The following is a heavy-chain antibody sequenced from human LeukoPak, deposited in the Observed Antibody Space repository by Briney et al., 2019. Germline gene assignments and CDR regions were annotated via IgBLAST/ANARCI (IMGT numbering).Heavy chain of an antibody. CDR1: GYTFTSHD. Sequence: SVKVSCKASGYTFTSHDINWVRQAPGQGLEWMGGIIPIFGTANYAQKFQGRVTITADESTSAAYMELSSLRSEDTAVYYCATLTGDLDAFDIWGQGTMVTVSS. V-gene: IGHV1-69*13. D-gene: IGHD7-27*01. CDR3: ATLTGDLDAFDI. J-gene: IGHJ3*02. CDR2: IIPIFGTA.